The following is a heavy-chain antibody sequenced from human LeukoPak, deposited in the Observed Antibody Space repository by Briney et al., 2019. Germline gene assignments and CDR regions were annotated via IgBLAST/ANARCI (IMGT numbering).Heavy chain of an antibody. CDR1: GYTFTGYY. Sequence: ASVKVSCKASGYTFTGYYMHWVRQAPGQGLEWMGWINPNSGGTNYAQKFQGRVTMTRDTSISTAYMELSRLRSDDTAVYYCARRSSSGWSDAFDIWGQGTMVTVSS. J-gene: IGHJ3*02. D-gene: IGHD6-19*01. CDR2: INPNSGGT. V-gene: IGHV1-2*02. CDR3: ARRSSSGWSDAFDI.